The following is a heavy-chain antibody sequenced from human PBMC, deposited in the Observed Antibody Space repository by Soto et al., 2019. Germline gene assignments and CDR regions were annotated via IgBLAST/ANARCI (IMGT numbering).Heavy chain of an antibody. Sequence: GGSLRLSCEASGFAFRSYAMHWVRQAPGKGLEWVGVISYDEGNIYYADSVKGRFTISRDNSKNTLYVQVKSLRPEDTAVYYCAKGILSATIGPYAMDVWGQGTTVTVSS. CDR2: ISYDEGNI. CDR3: AKGILSATIGPYAMDV. V-gene: IGHV3-30*18. D-gene: IGHD3-16*01. CDR1: GFAFRSYA. J-gene: IGHJ6*02.